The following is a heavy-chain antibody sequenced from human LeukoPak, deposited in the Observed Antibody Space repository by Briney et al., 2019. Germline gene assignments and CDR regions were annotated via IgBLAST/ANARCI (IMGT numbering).Heavy chain of an antibody. CDR1: GFTFSSYW. CDR2: TKQDGSET. J-gene: IGHJ5*02. V-gene: IGHV3-7*03. CDR3: ARVSMVRGVYNWFDR. D-gene: IGHD3-10*01. Sequence: GGSLSLSCAASGFTFSSYWMSWDRQAPGKGLEWVANTKQDGSETYYVDSGKDRSTISRDNARNSLYLQMNSLKAEDTAVYYCARVSMVRGVYNWFDRWGQGTLVTVSS.